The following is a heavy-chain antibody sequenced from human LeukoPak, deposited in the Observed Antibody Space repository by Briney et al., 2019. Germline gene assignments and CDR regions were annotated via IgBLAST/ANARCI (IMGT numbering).Heavy chain of an antibody. D-gene: IGHD2/OR15-2a*01. CDR3: VRGGTYCDSTCKGADY. Sequence: GGSLRLSCAASGFTFSSYSMNWVRQTPGKGLEWISYITSRSSPIYYADSVKGRFTISRDNGKNSLDLQMNSLRAEDTAVYYCVRGGTYCDSTCKGADYWGQGTLVAVSS. CDR1: GFTFSSYS. CDR2: ITSRSSPI. J-gene: IGHJ4*02. V-gene: IGHV3-48*01.